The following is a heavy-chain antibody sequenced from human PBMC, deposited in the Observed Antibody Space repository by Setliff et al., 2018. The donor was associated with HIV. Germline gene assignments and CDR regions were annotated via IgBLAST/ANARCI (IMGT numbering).Heavy chain of an antibody. CDR3: ARDLGSGHFDY. V-gene: IGHV4-61*02. CDR2: IYGTGST. CDR1: GGSIDSGNYD. Sequence: PSETLSLTCTVSGGSIDSGNYDWNWVRQPGGKGLEWIGRIYGTGSTFYNPSFKSRATFAVDTARSQFSLNLRTVTAADTAVYYCARDLGSGHFDYWGQGTLVTVSS. J-gene: IGHJ4*02.